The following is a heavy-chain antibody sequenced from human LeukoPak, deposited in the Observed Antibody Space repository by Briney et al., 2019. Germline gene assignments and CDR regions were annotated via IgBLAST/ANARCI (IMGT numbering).Heavy chain of an antibody. CDR2: GEST. Sequence: KTSETLSLTCAVYGGSFSGYYWSWIRQPPGKGLEWIGYGESTNYNPSLKSRVTISVDTSKSQFSLQLRYLTAADTAVYYCARDNWGSLDFWGRGILVTVSS. CDR1: GGSFSGYY. CDR3: ARDNWGSLDF. J-gene: IGHJ4*02. V-gene: IGHV4-59*01. D-gene: IGHD7-27*01.